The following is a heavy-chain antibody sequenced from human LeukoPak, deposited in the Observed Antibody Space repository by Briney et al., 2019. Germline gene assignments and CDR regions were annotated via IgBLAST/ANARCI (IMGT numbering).Heavy chain of an antibody. Sequence: PGGSLRLSCAASGFTFSSYGMHWVRQAPGKGLEWVTFIRYDGSKKYYADSVKGRFTISRDNSKSTLYLQMNSLRAEDTAVYYCAKDRGYYFDYWGQGTLVTVSS. J-gene: IGHJ4*02. CDR1: GFTFSSYG. D-gene: IGHD3-10*01. CDR3: AKDRGYYFDY. V-gene: IGHV3-30*02. CDR2: IRYDGSKK.